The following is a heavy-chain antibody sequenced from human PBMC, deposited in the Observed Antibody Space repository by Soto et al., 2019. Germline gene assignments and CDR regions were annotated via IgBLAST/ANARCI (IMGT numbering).Heavy chain of an antibody. CDR3: AKRHTTVATPANYFNY. CDR1: GFTFSAYT. CDR2: IVSGGTT. Sequence: PGGSLRLSCAASGFTFSAYTMSWVRQAPGKGLDWVSAIVSGGTTYYADSVKGRFTIFRDDSANTLYLQMNNLRAEDTALYYCAKRHTTVATPANYFNYWGQGTLVTVSS. J-gene: IGHJ4*02. D-gene: IGHD1-1*01. V-gene: IGHV3-23*01.